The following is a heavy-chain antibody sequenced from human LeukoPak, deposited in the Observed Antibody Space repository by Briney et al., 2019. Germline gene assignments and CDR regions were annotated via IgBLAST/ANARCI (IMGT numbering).Heavy chain of an antibody. Sequence: GGSLRLSCAASGFTVSSNYMSWVRQAPGKGLEWVSVIYSGGSTYYADSVKGRFSISRDNSKNTLYLQMNSLRAEDTAVYYCAKDRLRYNWNDVFDYWGQGTLVTVSS. V-gene: IGHV3-53*01. CDR3: AKDRLRYNWNDVFDY. CDR2: IYSGGST. J-gene: IGHJ4*02. CDR1: GFTVSSNY. D-gene: IGHD1-20*01.